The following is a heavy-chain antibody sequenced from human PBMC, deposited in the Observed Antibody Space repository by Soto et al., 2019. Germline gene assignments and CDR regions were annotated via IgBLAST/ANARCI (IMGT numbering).Heavy chain of an antibody. CDR1: GGSISSYY. J-gene: IGHJ6*02. CDR2: IYYSGST. CDR3: ARGGVGSSGYYYGYYYYGMDV. V-gene: IGHV4-59*01. D-gene: IGHD3-22*01. Sequence: SETLSLTCTVSGGSISSYYWSWIRQPPGKGLEWIGYIYYSGSTNYNPSLKGRVTISVDTSKNQFSLKLSSVTAADTAVYYCARGGVGSSGYYYGYYYYGMDVWGQGTTVTVSS.